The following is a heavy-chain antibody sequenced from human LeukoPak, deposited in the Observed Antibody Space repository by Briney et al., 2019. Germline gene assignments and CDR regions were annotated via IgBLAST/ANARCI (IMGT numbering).Heavy chain of an antibody. V-gene: IGHV1-69*05. CDR1: GGTFSSYA. CDR2: IIPIFGTA. D-gene: IGHD6-13*01. J-gene: IGHJ6*03. CDR3: ARNGIAAAVTAHYYYYYYTDV. Sequence: SVKVSCKASGGTFSSYAISWVRQAPGQGLEWMGGIIPIFGTANYAQKFQGRVTITTDESTSTAYMELSSLRSEDTAVYYCARNGIAAAVTAHYYYYYYTDVWGKGTTVTVSS.